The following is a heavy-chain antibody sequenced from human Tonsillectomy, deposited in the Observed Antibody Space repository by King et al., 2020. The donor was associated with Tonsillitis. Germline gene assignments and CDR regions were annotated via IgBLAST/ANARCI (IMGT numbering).Heavy chain of an antibody. CDR3: ARGPVLRFSPQGAWFDP. CDR1: GYSFSNYY. CDR2: INPSDNST. J-gene: IGHJ5*02. V-gene: IGHV1-46*01. Sequence: VQLVESGAEVKKPGASVKVSCKASGYSFSNYYIHWVRQAPGQGLEWMGIINPSDNSTSYAQKFQGRVTMTRDTSTTTVYMELSRLRSEDTAVYYCARGPVLRFSPQGAWFDPWGQGTLVTVSS. D-gene: IGHD3-3*01.